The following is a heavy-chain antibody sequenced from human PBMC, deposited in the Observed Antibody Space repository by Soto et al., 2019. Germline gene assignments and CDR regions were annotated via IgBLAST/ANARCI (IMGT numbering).Heavy chain of an antibody. D-gene: IGHD3-22*01. CDR1: GYTFTSCG. CDR2: ISAYNGNT. J-gene: IGHJ5*02. V-gene: IGHV1-18*01. CDR3: ARKDDYDSSGAFDP. Sequence: AAVKCSCKASGYTFTSCGISWVRQAPGQGLEWMGWISAYNGNTNYAQKLQGRVTMTTDTSTSTAYMELRSLRSDDTAVYYCARKDDYDSSGAFDPWGQGTLVTVSS.